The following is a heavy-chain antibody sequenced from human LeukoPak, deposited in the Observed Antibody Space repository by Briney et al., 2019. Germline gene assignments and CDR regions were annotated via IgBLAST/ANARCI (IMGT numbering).Heavy chain of an antibody. J-gene: IGHJ4*02. V-gene: IGHV4-61*02. CDR2: IYSSGST. CDR3: AGVEMGTIKREY. D-gene: IGHD5-24*01. CDR1: GGSVSRGSNY. Sequence: PSETLSLTCTVSGGSVSRGSNYWSWIRQPAGKGLEWIGRIYSSGSTNYNPSLKSRVTISIDTSKNQFSLNLSSVTAADTAVYYCAGVEMGTIKREYWGLGTLVTVSS.